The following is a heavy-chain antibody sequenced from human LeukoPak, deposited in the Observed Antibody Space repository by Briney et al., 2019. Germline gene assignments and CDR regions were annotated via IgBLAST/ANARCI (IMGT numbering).Heavy chain of an antibody. CDR1: GFTLSSYG. D-gene: IGHD1-20*01. CDR2: LSASGDST. CDR3: AKRECSDNNCYFVN. J-gene: IGHJ4*02. Sequence: RGSLRLSCAASGFTLSSYGMSWVRQAPAKGLEWVSTLSASGDSTYYVDSVKGRFTISRDNSKNTLYLQMDSLRAEDTAVYYCAKRECSDNNCYFVNWGQGTLVTVSS. V-gene: IGHV3-23*01.